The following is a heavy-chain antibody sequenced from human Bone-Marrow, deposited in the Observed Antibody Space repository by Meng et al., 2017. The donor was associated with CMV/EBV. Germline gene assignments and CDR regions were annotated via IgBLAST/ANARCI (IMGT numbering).Heavy chain of an antibody. Sequence: GESLKISCAASGFTFSSYSMNWVRQAPGKGLEWVSSISSSSSYIYYADSVKGRFTISRDNAKNSLYLQMNSLRAEDTAVYYCARERWGLYSGSHTGMDVWGQGTTVTLAS. CDR1: GFTFSSYS. V-gene: IGHV3-21*01. J-gene: IGHJ6*02. CDR2: ISSSSSYI. D-gene: IGHD1-26*01. CDR3: ARERWGLYSGSHTGMDV.